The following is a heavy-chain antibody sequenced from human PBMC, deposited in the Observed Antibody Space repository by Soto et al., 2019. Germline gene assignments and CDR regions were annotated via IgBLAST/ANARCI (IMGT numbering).Heavy chain of an antibody. CDR1: GVSFIGYY. D-gene: IGHD6-6*01. Sequence: SETLSLTCAVYGVSFIGYYWSWIRQPPGKGLEWIGEINHSGSTNYNPSLKSRVTISVDTSKNQFSLKLSSVTAADTAVYYCARGAVAARPGDYYYYMDVWGKGTTVTVSS. J-gene: IGHJ6*03. CDR3: ARGAVAARPGDYYYYMDV. V-gene: IGHV4-34*01. CDR2: INHSGST.